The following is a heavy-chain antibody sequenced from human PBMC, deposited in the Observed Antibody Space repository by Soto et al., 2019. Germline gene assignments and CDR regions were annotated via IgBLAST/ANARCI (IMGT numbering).Heavy chain of an antibody. CDR1: GYTFTSYG. CDR3: ARRRYNWNDFDY. J-gene: IGHJ4*02. Sequence: ASVKVSCKASGYTFTSYGISWVRQAPGHGLEWMGWISAYNSNTNYAQKLQGRVTMTTDTSTSTAYMELRSLRSDDTAVYYCARRRYNWNDFDYWGQGTLVTVSS. V-gene: IGHV1-18*01. D-gene: IGHD1-20*01. CDR2: ISAYNSNT.